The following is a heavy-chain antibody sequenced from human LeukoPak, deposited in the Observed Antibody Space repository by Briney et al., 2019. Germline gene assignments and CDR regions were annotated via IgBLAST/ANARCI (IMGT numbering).Heavy chain of an antibody. CDR2: IYYSGST. CDR1: GGSISSYY. V-gene: IGHV4-59*08. J-gene: IGHJ4*02. Sequence: SETLSLTCTVSGGSISSYYWSWIRQPPGKGLEWIGYIYYSGSTNYNPSLKSRVTISVDTSKNQFSLKLSSVTAADTAVYYCARLKNPDVFLSDYWGQGTLVTVS. D-gene: IGHD1-14*01. CDR3: ARLKNPDVFLSDY.